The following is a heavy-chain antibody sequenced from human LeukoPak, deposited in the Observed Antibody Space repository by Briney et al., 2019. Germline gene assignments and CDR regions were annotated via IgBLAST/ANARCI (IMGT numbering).Heavy chain of an antibody. CDR1: GFTFSSYG. CDR3: AKAYKQYCSGGSCNSIPPV. D-gene: IGHD2-15*01. V-gene: IGHV3-30*02. CDR2: IRYDVSDK. J-gene: IGHJ4*02. Sequence: PGGSLGLSCAASGFTFSSYGMHTVRQAPGKGLGWVAFIRYDVSDKYYADSPKGRVTISRDNSKNTMYLQMNSLRAEDMAVYYCAKAYKQYCSGGSCNSIPPVWGQGTLVTVSS.